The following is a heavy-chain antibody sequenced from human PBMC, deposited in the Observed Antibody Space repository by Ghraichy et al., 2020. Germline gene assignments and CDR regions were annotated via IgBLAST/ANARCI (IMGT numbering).Heavy chain of an antibody. D-gene: IGHD3-16*01. CDR2: IHYNGNT. Sequence: SETLSLTCTVSGGSISGYYWNWIRQPPGRGLEWIGYIHYNGNTNYNPSLQSRVTISIDTSRNEFSLKLSSVTAADTAVYYCARWITGSRYFDLWGRGALVTVSS. CDR3: ARWITGSRYFDL. V-gene: IGHV4-59*12. CDR1: GGSISGYY. J-gene: IGHJ2*01.